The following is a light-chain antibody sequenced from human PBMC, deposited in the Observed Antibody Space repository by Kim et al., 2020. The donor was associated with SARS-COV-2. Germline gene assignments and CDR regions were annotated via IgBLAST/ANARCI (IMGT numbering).Light chain of an antibody. V-gene: IGKV3-20*01. CDR1: QSVTSTY. CDR2: GTS. J-gene: IGKJ4*01. Sequence: IVLTQSPGTLSLSPGERATLSCRASQSVTSTYLAWYQQKPGQSPRLLIYGTSNRATGIPDRFIGSGSGADFTLTISRLEPEDFAVYYCLRYGSSLTFVGGTKVDIK. CDR3: LRYGSSLT.